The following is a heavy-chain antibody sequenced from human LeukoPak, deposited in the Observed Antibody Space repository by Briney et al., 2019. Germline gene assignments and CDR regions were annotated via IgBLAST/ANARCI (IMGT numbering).Heavy chain of an antibody. J-gene: IGHJ4*02. CDR2: ISYDGSNK. D-gene: IGHD4-17*01. CDR3: ARGRQYVYGDCFDY. V-gene: IGHV3-30-3*01. Sequence: GRSLRLSCAASGFTFSSYAMHWVRQAPGKGLEWVAVISYDGSNKYYADSVKGRFTISRDNSKNTLYLQMNSLRAEDTAVYYCARGRQYVYGDCFDYWGQGTLVTVSS. CDR1: GFTFSSYA.